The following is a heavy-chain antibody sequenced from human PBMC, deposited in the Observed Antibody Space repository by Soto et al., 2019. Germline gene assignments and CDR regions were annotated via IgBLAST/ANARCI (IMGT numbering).Heavy chain of an antibody. Sequence: QVQLVESGGGVVQPGRSLRLSCAASGFTFSSYAMHWVRQAPGKGLEWVAVISYDGSNKYYADSVKGRFTISRDNSKNTLYLQMNSLRAEDTAVYYCARDTPYYYDSSGYSNFDYWGQGTLVTVSS. CDR3: ARDTPYYYDSSGYSNFDY. D-gene: IGHD3-22*01. CDR2: ISYDGSNK. V-gene: IGHV3-30-3*01. J-gene: IGHJ4*02. CDR1: GFTFSSYA.